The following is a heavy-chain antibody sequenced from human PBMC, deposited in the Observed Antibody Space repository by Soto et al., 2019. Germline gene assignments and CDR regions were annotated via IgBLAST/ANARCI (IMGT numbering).Heavy chain of an antibody. Sequence: GGSLRLSCAASGFTFRSFTMNWVRQAPGKGLEWVSTISSNSAYIHYTDALRGRFTISRDNAKNSLYLQMNSLRAEDTAVYYCTRDASRDSSARGWFDPWGPGTLVTISS. V-gene: IGHV3-21*01. CDR1: GFTFRSFT. CDR2: ISSNSAYI. J-gene: IGHJ5*02. D-gene: IGHD6-13*01. CDR3: TRDASRDSSARGWFDP.